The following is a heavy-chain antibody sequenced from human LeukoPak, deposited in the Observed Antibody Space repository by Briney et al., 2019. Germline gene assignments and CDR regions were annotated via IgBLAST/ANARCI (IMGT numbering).Heavy chain of an antibody. J-gene: IGHJ1*01. D-gene: IGHD3-22*01. Sequence: GGSLRLSCAASGFTFSTYWMHWVRQAPRKGLVWVSRIKSDGSTNYADSVKGRFTISRDNAKNTVSLQMNSLRAEDTGVYYCARAPSEIGGYYPEYFRHWGQGTLVTVSS. CDR2: IKSDGST. V-gene: IGHV3-74*01. CDR1: GFTFSTYW. CDR3: ARAPSEIGGYYPEYFRH.